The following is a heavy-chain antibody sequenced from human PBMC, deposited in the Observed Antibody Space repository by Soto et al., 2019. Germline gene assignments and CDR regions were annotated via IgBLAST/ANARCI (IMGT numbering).Heavy chain of an antibody. CDR2: MNPNSGNT. J-gene: IGHJ6*03. CDR1: GYTFTSYD. Sequence: ASVKVSCTASGYTFTSYDINWVRQATGQGLEWMGWMNPNSGNTGYAQKFQGRVTMTRNTSISTAYMELSSLRSEDTAVYYCARGLSHYYGSGSYYSYYYYYMDVWGKGTTVTVSS. V-gene: IGHV1-8*01. CDR3: ARGLSHYYGSGSYYSYYYYYMDV. D-gene: IGHD3-10*01.